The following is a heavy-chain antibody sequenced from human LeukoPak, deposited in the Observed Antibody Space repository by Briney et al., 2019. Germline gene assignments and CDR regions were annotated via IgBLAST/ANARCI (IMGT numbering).Heavy chain of an antibody. Sequence: PSETLSPTCTVSGGSISSYYWSWIRQPPGKGLEWIGYIYYSGSTNYNPSLKSRVTISVDTSKNQFSLKLSSVTAADTAVYYCARRRGSGSYYYFDYWGQGTLVTVSS. CDR3: ARRRGSGSYYYFDY. V-gene: IGHV4-59*08. J-gene: IGHJ4*02. CDR2: IYYSGST. CDR1: GGSISSYY. D-gene: IGHD3-10*01.